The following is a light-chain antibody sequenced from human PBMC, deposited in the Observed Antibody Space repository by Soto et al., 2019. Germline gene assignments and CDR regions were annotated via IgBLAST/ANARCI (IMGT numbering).Light chain of an antibody. V-gene: IGKV3-20*01. CDR3: QQLGSCGIT. CDR2: AAS. J-gene: IGKJ3*01. CDR1: QSVSSNS. Sequence: PGESATLSCRASQSVSSNSLAWHQQKPGQAPRLLMYAASSRAAGIPDRFSGSGSGTDFTLTISRLEPEDFAVYYCQQLGSCGITFGPGTKVDI.